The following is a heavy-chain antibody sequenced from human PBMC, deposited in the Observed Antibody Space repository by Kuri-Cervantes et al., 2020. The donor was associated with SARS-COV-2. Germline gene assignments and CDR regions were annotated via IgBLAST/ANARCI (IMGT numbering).Heavy chain of an antibody. CDR1: GFTFSGAA. D-gene: IGHD1-1*01. J-gene: IGHJ6*03. Sequence: GGSLRLSCAASGFTFSGAAMHWVRQASGKGLEWVGRIRSKANEYATVYTASAKGRFTLSRDDSKNMAYLQMNSLTTEDTAVYYCTTQYDAPHMDVWGKGTTVTVSS. CDR2: IRSKANEYAT. V-gene: IGHV3-73*01. CDR3: TTQYDAPHMDV.